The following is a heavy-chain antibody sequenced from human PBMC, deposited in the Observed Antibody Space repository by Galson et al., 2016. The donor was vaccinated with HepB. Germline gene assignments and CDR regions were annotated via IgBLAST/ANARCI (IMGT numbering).Heavy chain of an antibody. Sequence: ETLSLTCAVYGGSLSGYHWSWMRQTPGKGPEWIGEINHSGSTNYKSSLKRRVTISVDTSKNNFSLKLRSVTAADTAVYYCARGRGAFVGYNYGLAPQYSDYWGQGTLATVSS. D-gene: IGHD5-18*01. CDR3: ARGRGAFVGYNYGLAPQYSDY. CDR1: GGSLSGYH. CDR2: INHSGST. V-gene: IGHV4-34*01. J-gene: IGHJ4*02.